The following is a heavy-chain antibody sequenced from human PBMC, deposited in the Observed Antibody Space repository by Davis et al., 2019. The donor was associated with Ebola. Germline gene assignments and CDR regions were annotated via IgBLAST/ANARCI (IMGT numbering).Heavy chain of an antibody. D-gene: IGHD2-8*01. V-gene: IGHV3-21*04. Sequence: ESPKIPFPAPGFTFHDYMMNCVLQAPGQGPECVSSISSSSTYIYYADSVKGRFTISRDNAKNSLYLQMDSLRAEDTAVLYCAERGTNNFLGANWGQGTLVTVSS. CDR1: GFTFHDYM. CDR2: ISSSSTYI. J-gene: IGHJ4*02. CDR3: AERGTNNFLGAN.